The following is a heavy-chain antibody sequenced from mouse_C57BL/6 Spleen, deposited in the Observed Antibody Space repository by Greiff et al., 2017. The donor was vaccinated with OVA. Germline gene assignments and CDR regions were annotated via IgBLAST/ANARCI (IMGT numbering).Heavy chain of an antibody. CDR2: ISSGGSYT. J-gene: IGHJ1*03. CDR1: GFTFSSYG. Sequence: EVHLVESGGDLVMPGGSLKLSCEASGFTFSSYGMSWVRHTPDKRLEWVATISSGGSYTYYPDSVKGRFTITRDNAKNPLSMQMSRLKSEDTAMYYCARHGTTVVEGYWYFDVWGTGTTVTVSS. V-gene: IGHV5-6*01. D-gene: IGHD1-1*01. CDR3: ARHGTTVVEGYWYFDV.